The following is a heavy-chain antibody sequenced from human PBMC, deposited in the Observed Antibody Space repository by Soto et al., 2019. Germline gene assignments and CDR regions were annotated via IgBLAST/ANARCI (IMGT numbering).Heavy chain of an antibody. J-gene: IGHJ4*02. D-gene: IGHD3-22*01. V-gene: IGHV3-23*01. CDR3: AKGEAYYYDTSAYFAY. CDR2: ISGSGGST. Sequence: GGSLRLSCAASGFTFGTYAMNWVRQSPGKGLEWISAISGSGGSTHYADSLKGRFTISRDNSKNTLYLQMNSLRAEDTAVYYCAKGEAYYYDTSAYFAYWGQGTLVTVSS. CDR1: GFTFGTYA.